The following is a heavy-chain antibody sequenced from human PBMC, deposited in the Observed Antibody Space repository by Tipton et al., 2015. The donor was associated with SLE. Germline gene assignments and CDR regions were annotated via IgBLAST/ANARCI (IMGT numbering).Heavy chain of an antibody. CDR2: IYHTGTT. J-gene: IGHJ6*02. V-gene: IGHV4-59*11. CDR1: GGSISTHY. CDR3: AGGKAMISVSYGMDV. D-gene: IGHD3-22*01. Sequence: TLSLTCTVSGGSISTHYWSWIRQPPGKGLEWIGYIYHTGTTNYNPSLESRLSISVDTSKNQLSLRLSSVTAADTAVYYCAGGKAMISVSYGMDVWGQGATVTVSS.